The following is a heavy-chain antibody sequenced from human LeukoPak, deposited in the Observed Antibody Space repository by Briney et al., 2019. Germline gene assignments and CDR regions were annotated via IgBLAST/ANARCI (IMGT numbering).Heavy chain of an antibody. J-gene: IGHJ4*02. Sequence: PGGSLRLSCVASGFTFKSHSMNWVRQAPGKGLEWVSSINSQSNYIFYSDPVKGRFTISRDNAKNSLYLQMNSLRVEDTALYFCAREDLYTGYQVIDYWGQGTLVTVSS. D-gene: IGHD5-12*01. CDR2: INSQSNYI. CDR1: GFTFKSHS. V-gene: IGHV3-21*01. CDR3: AREDLYTGYQVIDY.